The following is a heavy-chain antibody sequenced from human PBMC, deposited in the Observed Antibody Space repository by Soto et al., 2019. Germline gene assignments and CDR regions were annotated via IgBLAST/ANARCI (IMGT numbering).Heavy chain of an antibody. CDR2: INPKTGDT. V-gene: IGHV1-2*02. J-gene: IGHJ4*02. Sequence: AAVKVSCKASGYTFVAYYLFWVRQAPGHGLEWMGWINPKTGDTNYAQNFQGRVTMTRDTSVTTAYMELSRLTSDDTALDYWAMQFSDCGGECYTDPIDYWGQGTPVTVSS. CDR3: AMQFSDCGGECYTDPIDY. CDR1: GYTFVAYY. D-gene: IGHD2-21*01.